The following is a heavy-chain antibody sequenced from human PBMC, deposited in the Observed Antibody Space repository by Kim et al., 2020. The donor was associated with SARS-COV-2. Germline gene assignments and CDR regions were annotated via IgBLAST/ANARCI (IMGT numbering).Heavy chain of an antibody. CDR2: MNPNSGNT. D-gene: IGHD2-15*01. J-gene: IGHJ4*02. V-gene: IGHV1-8*01. CDR3: ARRVGGCSGGTCYWVDY. Sequence: ASVKVSCKASGYTFTSHDINWVRQAIGQGLEWMGWMNPNSGNTGYAQKFQGRVTMTRNTSISTAYMELSSLRSEDTAVYYCARRVGGCSGGTCYWVDYWGQGTLVTVSS. CDR1: GYTFTSHD.